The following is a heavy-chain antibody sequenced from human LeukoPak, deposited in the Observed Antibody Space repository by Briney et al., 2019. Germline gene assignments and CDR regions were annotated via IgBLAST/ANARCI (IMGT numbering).Heavy chain of an antibody. CDR2: IIPIFGTA. Sequence: SVKVSCKASGGTFSSYAISWVRQAPGQGLEWMGGIIPIFGTANYAQKFQGRVTITTDESTSTAYMELSSLRSEDTAVYYCASRYYYDSSGYYYYWGQGTLVTVSS. J-gene: IGHJ4*02. CDR1: GGTFSSYA. D-gene: IGHD3-22*01. V-gene: IGHV1-69*05. CDR3: ASRYYYDSSGYYYY.